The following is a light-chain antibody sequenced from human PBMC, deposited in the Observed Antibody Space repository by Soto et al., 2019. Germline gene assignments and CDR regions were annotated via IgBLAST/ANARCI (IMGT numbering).Light chain of an antibody. Sequence: QSVLTQPPSGSGAPGQRVIISCTGSSSNIGAGHAVHWYQQLPGTAPRLLIQGDNNRPSGASDRFSASKSDTTASLDIACLQAEDEANYYCQSYDTTLRTPLFGGGTKLTVL. CDR2: GDN. J-gene: IGLJ2*01. V-gene: IGLV1-40*01. CDR1: SSNIGAGHA. CDR3: QSYDTTLRTPL.